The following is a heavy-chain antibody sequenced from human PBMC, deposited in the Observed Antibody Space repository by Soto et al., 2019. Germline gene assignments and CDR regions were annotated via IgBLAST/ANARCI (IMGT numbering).Heavy chain of an antibody. CDR2: IYYSGST. CDR1: GGSISSSSYY. J-gene: IGHJ6*02. Sequence: QLQLQESGPGLVKPSETLSLTCTVSGGSISSSSYYWGWIRQPPGKGPEWIGSIYYSGSTYYNPSLKSRVTISVDTSKNQFSLKLSSVTAADTAVYSCASLGYYYGMDVWGQGTTVTVSS. CDR3: ASLGYYYGMDV. D-gene: IGHD3-16*01. V-gene: IGHV4-39*01.